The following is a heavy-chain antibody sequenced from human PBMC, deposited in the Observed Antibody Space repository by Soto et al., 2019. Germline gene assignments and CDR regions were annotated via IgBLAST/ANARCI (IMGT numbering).Heavy chain of an antibody. Sequence: PSETLSLTCTVSGGSISSGYYYWSWNRQPPGKGREWIGYIYYSESTYDNPDLTRRVTISVDTSKTQFSLKLSPVTAAGTAVSYCARGMAAAGYFEYWGQGTLVTVSS. CDR1: GGSISSGYYY. D-gene: IGHD6-13*01. V-gene: IGHV4-30-4*01. CDR2: IYYSEST. CDR3: ARGMAAAGYFEY. J-gene: IGHJ4*02.